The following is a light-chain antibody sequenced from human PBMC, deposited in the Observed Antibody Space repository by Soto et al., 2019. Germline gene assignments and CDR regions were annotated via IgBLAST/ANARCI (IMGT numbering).Light chain of an antibody. Sequence: DIQMTQSPSSLSASVGDSVNITCRASQSIRVSLNWYQQKPGKAPKLLIFRASTLESGVPPRFSGGGSGTDFTLTIYGIKTEDFETYYCQQSYSHLITFGQGTRLEIK. V-gene: IGKV1-39*01. CDR1: QSIRVS. CDR2: RAS. CDR3: QQSYSHLIT. J-gene: IGKJ5*01.